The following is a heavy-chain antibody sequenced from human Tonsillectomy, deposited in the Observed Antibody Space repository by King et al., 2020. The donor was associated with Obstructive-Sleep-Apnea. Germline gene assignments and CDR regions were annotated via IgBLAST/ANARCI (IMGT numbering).Heavy chain of an antibody. CDR1: GGSISSYY. CDR3: ASGRGGGEDWFDP. J-gene: IGHJ5*02. CDR2: IYYSGST. D-gene: IGHD1-26*01. V-gene: IGHV4-59*01. Sequence: QLQESGPGLVKPSETLSLTCTVSGGSISSYYWSWMRQPPGKGLEWIGYIYYSGSTHYNPSLKSRVTISVDTSKNQFSLRLSSVTAADTAVYYCASGRGGGEDWFDPWGQGTLVTVSS.